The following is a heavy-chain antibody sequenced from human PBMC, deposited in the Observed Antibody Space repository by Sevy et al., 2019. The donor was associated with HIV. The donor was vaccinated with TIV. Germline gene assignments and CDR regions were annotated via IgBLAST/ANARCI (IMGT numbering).Heavy chain of an antibody. CDR2: SIPIFGRT. D-gene: IGHD2-2*01. CDR1: GGTVSNYP. J-gene: IGHJ5*02. CDR3: ARGHQGVPAAILDWFDP. Sequence: ASVKVSCKASGGTVSNYPITWVRQAPGQGLEWMGGSIPIFGRTNYAQKFQGRVTITADESTGTAYMELSSLRSEDTAVYYCARGHQGVPAAILDWFDPWGQGTLVTVSS. V-gene: IGHV1-69*13.